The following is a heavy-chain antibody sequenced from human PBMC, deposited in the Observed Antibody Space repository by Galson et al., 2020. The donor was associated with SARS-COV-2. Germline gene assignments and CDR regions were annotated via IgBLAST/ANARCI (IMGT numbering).Heavy chain of an antibody. CDR2: ISISGSTI. V-gene: IGHV3-48*03. D-gene: IGHD3-22*01. CDR1: GFTFSSYE. Sequence: TGGSLRLSCAASGFTFSSYEMNWVHQAPGKGLEWVSYISISGSTIYYADSVKGRFTISRDNAKNSLYLQMNSLRAEDTAVYYCARDSRGYYFVLDAFDIWGQGTMVTVSS. CDR3: ARDSRGYYFVLDAFDI. J-gene: IGHJ3*02.